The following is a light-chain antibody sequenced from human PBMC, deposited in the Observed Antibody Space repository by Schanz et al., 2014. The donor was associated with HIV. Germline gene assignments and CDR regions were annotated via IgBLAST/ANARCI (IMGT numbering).Light chain of an antibody. Sequence: DVQMTQSPSTLSASVGDRVTITCRASQSITNWLAWYQQKPGKAPKLLIYKASSLERGVPSRFSGRGSGTEFTLTISRLQPDDFATYYCQRYNSYSHTFGQGTKLDIK. J-gene: IGKJ2*01. CDR2: KAS. V-gene: IGKV1-5*03. CDR1: QSITNW. CDR3: QRYNSYSHT.